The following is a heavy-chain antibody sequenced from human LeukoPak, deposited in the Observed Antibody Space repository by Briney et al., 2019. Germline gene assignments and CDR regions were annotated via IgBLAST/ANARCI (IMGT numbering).Heavy chain of an antibody. CDR1: GYIFTGHY. D-gene: IGHD6-19*01. J-gene: IGHJ4*02. CDR2: IIPIFGTA. CDR3: ASRYSSGLETIDY. Sequence: SVKVSCKPSGYIFTGHYIHWVRQAPGQGLEWMGRIIPIFGTANYAQKFQGRVTITTDESTSTAYMELSSLRSEDTAVYYCASRYSSGLETIDYWGQGTLVTVSS. V-gene: IGHV1-69*05.